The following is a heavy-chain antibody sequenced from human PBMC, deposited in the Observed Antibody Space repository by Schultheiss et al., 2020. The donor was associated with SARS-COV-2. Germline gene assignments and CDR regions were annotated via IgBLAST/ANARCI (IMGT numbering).Heavy chain of an antibody. D-gene: IGHD1-26*01. J-gene: IGHJ3*01. CDR3: TNGRRGSIFDDFRF. CDR1: GFTFSAYD. V-gene: IGHV3-23*01. Sequence: GGSLRLSCAASGFTFSAYDMNWVRHTAGKGLEWISLINVNGRATLYADSVKGRFTISRDNSKNTLFLQLNSLRVEDTALYFCTNGRRGSIFDDFRFWGQGTVVTVSS. CDR2: INVNGRAT.